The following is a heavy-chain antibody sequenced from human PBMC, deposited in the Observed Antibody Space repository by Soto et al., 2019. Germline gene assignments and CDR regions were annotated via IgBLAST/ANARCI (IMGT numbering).Heavy chain of an antibody. CDR1: GGSISSGDYY. D-gene: IGHD3-9*01. Sequence: QVQLQESGPGLVKPSQTLSLTCPVSGGSISSGDYYWTWIRQPPGKGLEWIGYIYYSGYTYYNPSLKSRITISVDTSKTQFSLKLTSVTAADTAVYFCARGGNGYHILTGFSSHYWGQGTLVTVSS. CDR2: IYYSGYT. J-gene: IGHJ4*02. CDR3: ARGGNGYHILTGFSSHY. V-gene: IGHV4-30-4*01.